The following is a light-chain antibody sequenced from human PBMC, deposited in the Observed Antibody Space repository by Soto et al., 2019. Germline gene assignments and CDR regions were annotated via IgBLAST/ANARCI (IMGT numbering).Light chain of an antibody. J-gene: IGKJ2*01. Sequence: EIVLTQSPGTLSLSPGERATLSCRASQSVSSSYLAWYQQKPGQAPRLLIYGASSRATGIPDRFSGSGSGTVFTLTSSRLEPEVVAEYYYQQYGSSLYTFGQGTKLEIK. CDR1: QSVSSSY. V-gene: IGKV3-20*01. CDR2: GAS. CDR3: QQYGSSLYT.